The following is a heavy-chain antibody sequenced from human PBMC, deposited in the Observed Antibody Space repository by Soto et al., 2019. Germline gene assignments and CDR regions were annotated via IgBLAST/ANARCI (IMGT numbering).Heavy chain of an antibody. D-gene: IGHD1-26*01. V-gene: IGHV3-72*01. CDR1: GFNFSDHY. CDR2: TRNKANSYTT. CDR3: ARASGSYNDY. Sequence: PGGSQRLSCAASGFNFSDHYMDWVRTAPGKGLEWVGRTRNKANSYTTEYAASVKGRFTISRDDSKNSLYLQMNSLKTEDTAVYYCARASGSYNDYWGQGTLVTVSS. J-gene: IGHJ4*02.